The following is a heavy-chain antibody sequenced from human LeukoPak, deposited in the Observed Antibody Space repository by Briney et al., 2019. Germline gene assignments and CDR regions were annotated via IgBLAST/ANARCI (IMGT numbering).Heavy chain of an antibody. J-gene: IGHJ4*02. V-gene: IGHV3-64*01. CDR3: ARDGTPLWGYSGSRGLDY. Sequence: GGSLRLSCAASGFTFSSYAMHWVRQAPGKGLEYVSAISSNGGSTYYANSVKGRFTISRDNSKNTLYLQMGSLRAEDMAVYYCARDGTPLWGYSGSRGLDYWGQGTLVTVSS. D-gene: IGHD1-26*01. CDR1: GFTFSSYA. CDR2: ISSNGGST.